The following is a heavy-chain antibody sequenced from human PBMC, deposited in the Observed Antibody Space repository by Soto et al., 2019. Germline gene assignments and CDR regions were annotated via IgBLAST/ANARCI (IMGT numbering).Heavy chain of an antibody. V-gene: IGHV3-48*03. Sequence: GGSLRLSCADSGLIFSSFEMNWVRQAPGKGLEWVSYISSTGGATKYYANSVKGRFIISRDDAKNSLYLQMNSLRDEDTAVYYCARDFCPVPTCYDLWGQGVLVTVSS. CDR1: GLIFSSFE. D-gene: IGHD2-2*01. CDR2: ISSTGGATK. J-gene: IGHJ4*02. CDR3: ARDFCPVPTCYDL.